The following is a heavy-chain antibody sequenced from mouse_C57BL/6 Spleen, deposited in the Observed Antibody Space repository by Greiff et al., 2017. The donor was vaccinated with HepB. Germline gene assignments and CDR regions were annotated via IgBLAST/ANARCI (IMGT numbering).Heavy chain of an antibody. Sequence: EVQLQQSGPELVKPGASVKISCKASGYSFTDYNMNWVKQSNGKSLEWIGVINPNYGTTSYNQKFKGKATLTVDQSSSTSYMQLNSLTSEDSAVYYCARSPYYAISLYWYFDVWGTGTTVTVSS. CDR1: GYSFTDYN. J-gene: IGHJ1*03. D-gene: IGHD1-1*01. CDR2: INPNYGTT. V-gene: IGHV1-39*01. CDR3: ARSPYYAISLYWYFDV.